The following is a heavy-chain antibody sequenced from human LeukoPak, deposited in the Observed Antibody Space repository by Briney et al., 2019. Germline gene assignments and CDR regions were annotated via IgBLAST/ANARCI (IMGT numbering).Heavy chain of an antibody. CDR3: ARGLVTTGRSSFDN. V-gene: IGHV4-4*02. Sequence: SGTLSLTCAVSDDSISSTNWWPWVRQPPGKGLEWIGEIYHTGSTNNNPSLTSRVTISVDQTKNQFSLKLSSVTAADTAVYYCARGLVTTGRSSFDNWGQGTLVTVSS. CDR1: DDSISSTNW. CDR2: IYHTGST. J-gene: IGHJ4*02. D-gene: IGHD4-17*01.